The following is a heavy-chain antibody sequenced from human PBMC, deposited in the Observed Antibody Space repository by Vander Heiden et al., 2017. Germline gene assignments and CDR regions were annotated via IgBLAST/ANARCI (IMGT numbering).Heavy chain of an antibody. CDR3: ARSTETYCSGGSCYRGGWFDP. CDR2: IDWDDDK. J-gene: IGHJ5*02. V-gene: IGHV2-70*01. CDR1: GFSLSTSGMC. Sequence: QVTLRESGPALVKPTQTLTLTCTFSGFSLSTSGMCVSWIRQPPGKALEWLALIDWDDDKYYSTSLKTRLTISKDTSKNQVVLTMTNMDPVDTATYYCARSTETYCSGGSCYRGGWFDPWGQGTLVTVSS. D-gene: IGHD2-15*01.